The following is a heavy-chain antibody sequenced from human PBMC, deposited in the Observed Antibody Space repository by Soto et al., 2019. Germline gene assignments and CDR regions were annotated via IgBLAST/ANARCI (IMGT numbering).Heavy chain of an antibody. V-gene: IGHV4-31*01. CDR3: ARGLAAADIDY. J-gene: IGHJ4*02. CDR2: IYYSGST. Sequence: QVQLQESGPGLVKPSQTLSLTCTVSGGSISSGGYYWSWIRQHPGKGLEWIEYIYYSGSTYYNPSLKSLVTISVDTSKNQFSLKLSSVTAEDTSVYYCARGLAAADIDYWGQGNLVTVSS. D-gene: IGHD6-13*01. CDR1: GGSISSGGYY.